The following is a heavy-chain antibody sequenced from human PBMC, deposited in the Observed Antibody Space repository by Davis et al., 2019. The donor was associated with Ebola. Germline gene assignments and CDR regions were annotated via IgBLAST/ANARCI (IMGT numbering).Heavy chain of an antibody. CDR3: AHMYYYDSSGYYRYYFDY. Sequence: SGPTLVKPTQTLTLTCTFSGFSLSTSGVGVGWIRQPPGKALEWLALIYWDDDKRYSPCLKSRLTITKDTSKNQVVLTMTNMDPVDTATYYCAHMYYYDSSGYYRYYFDYWGQGTLVTVSS. J-gene: IGHJ4*02. V-gene: IGHV2-5*02. CDR2: IYWDDDK. D-gene: IGHD3-22*01. CDR1: GFSLSTSGVG.